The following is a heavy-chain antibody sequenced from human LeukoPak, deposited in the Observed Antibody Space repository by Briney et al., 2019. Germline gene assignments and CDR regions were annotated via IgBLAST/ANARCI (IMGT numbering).Heavy chain of an antibody. CDR3: TTVQSIRSGWSRFDY. Sequence: GGSLRLSCAASGFTFSNAWMSWVRQAPGKGLEWVGRIKSKTDGGTTDYAAPVKGRFTISRDDSKNTLYLQMNSLKTVDTAVYYCTTVQSIRSGWSRFDYWGQGTLVTVSS. D-gene: IGHD6-19*01. V-gene: IGHV3-15*01. J-gene: IGHJ4*02. CDR2: IKSKTDGGTT. CDR1: GFTFSNAW.